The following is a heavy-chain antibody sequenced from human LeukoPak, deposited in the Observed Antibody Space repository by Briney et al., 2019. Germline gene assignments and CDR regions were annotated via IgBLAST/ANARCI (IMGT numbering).Heavy chain of an antibody. J-gene: IGHJ4*02. D-gene: IGHD6-19*01. CDR2: ITDIGKNT. CDR1: GFTFGNYA. V-gene: IGHV3-23*01. Sequence: GGSLRLSCAASGFTFGNYAMAWVGQSPGKGLEWVSCITDIGKNTYHTDSVKGRFTISRDNSKNTLSLQMNSLRVEDTAIYYCAKDHGTAVAGFYYWGQGTLVTVSS. CDR3: AKDHGTAVAGFYY.